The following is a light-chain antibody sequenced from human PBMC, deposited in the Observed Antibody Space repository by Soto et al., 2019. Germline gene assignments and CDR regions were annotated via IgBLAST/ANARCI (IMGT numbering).Light chain of an antibody. V-gene: IGLV2-8*01. CDR1: SSDVGNYNF. J-gene: IGLJ2*01. CDR2: EVT. CDR3: SSYAGNNNMV. Sequence: QSVLTQPPSASGSPGQAVTISCTGTSSDVGNYNFVSWYRQQPGKAPRLIIYEVTKRPSGVPDRFSGSKSGNTASLTVSGLQAEEEAEYYCSSYAGNNNMVFGGGTKVTVL.